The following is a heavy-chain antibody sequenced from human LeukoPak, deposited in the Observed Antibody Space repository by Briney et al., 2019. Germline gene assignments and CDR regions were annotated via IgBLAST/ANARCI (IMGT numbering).Heavy chain of an antibody. CDR2: IWYDGSNK. CDR1: GFTFSSYG. J-gene: IGHJ4*02. D-gene: IGHD3-3*01. CDR3: AREEKGIFGVVIMGYYFDY. Sequence: GGSLRLSCAASGFTFSSYGMHWVRQAPGKGREWVAVIWYDGSNKYYADSVKGRLTISRDNSKNTLYLQMNSLRAEDTAVYYCAREEKGIFGVVIMGYYFDYWGQGTLVTVSS. V-gene: IGHV3-33*01.